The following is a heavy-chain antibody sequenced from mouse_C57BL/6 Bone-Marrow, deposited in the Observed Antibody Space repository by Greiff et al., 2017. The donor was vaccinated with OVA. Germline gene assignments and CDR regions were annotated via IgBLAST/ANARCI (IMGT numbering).Heavy chain of an antibody. D-gene: IGHD4-1*01. J-gene: IGHJ4*01. CDR1: GYTFTDYY. V-gene: IGHV1-19*01. CDR3: ARSELGRGVDY. Sequence: DVQLQESGPVLVKPGASVKMSCKASGYTFTDYYMNWVKQSHGKSLEWIGVINPYNGGTSYNQKFKGKATLTVDKSSSTAYMELNSLTSEDSAVYYGARSELGRGVDYWGQGTSVTVSS. CDR2: INPYNGGT.